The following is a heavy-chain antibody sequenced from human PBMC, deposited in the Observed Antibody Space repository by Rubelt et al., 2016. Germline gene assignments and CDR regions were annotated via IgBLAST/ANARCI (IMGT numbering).Heavy chain of an antibody. CDR3: ARHYDGDTYPLGH. Sequence: GPGLVTPSETLSLSCTVSGGSISSGGFYWSWVRQHSGKGLEWIGYIYYTGSTLYNPSLKSRVTISADTSEKQFSLRLTSVTAADTAVYYCARHYDGDTYPLGHWGQGILVTVSS. CDR1: GGSISSGGFY. CDR2: IYYTGST. J-gene: IGHJ4*02. V-gene: IGHV4-31*03. D-gene: IGHD2-21*02.